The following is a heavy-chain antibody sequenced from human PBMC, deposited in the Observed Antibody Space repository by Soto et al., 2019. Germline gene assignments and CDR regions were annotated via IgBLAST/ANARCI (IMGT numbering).Heavy chain of an antibody. V-gene: IGHV3-23*01. CDR1: GFTFRSYA. J-gene: IGHJ2*01. Sequence: DVQLLESGGGLVQPGGSLRRSCAASGFTFRSYAMSWVRQAPGKGLEWVTGISGSGMSTHYADSVKGRFTVSRDKSKNTPYLEMNSMRAEDTAVYNCAKEPVGPDWYFDLWGRGTLVTVSS. CDR3: AKEPVGPDWYFDL. CDR2: ISGSGMST.